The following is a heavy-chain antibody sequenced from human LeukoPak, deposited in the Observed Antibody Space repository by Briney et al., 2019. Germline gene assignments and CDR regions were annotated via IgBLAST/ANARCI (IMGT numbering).Heavy chain of an antibody. J-gene: IGHJ4*02. CDR3: ARASVDTAMVSEFDY. V-gene: IGHV1-69*13. CDR2: IIPIFGTA. D-gene: IGHD5-18*01. Sequence: ASVKVSCKASGGTFSSYAISWVRQAPGQGLEWMGGIIPIFGTANYAQKFQGRVTITADESTSTAYMELSSLRSEDTAVYYCARASVDTAMVSEFDYWGQGTLVTVSS. CDR1: GGTFSSYA.